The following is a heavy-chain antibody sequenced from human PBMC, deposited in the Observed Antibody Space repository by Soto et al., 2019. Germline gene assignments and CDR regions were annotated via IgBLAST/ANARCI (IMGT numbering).Heavy chain of an antibody. Sequence: PSETLSLTCAVSGGSISSSNWWSWVRQPPGKGLEWIGEIYHSGSTNYNPSLKSRVTISVDKSKNQFSLKLSSVTAADTAVYYCAREDVDYYDSSGYMADLGFDYWGQGTLVTVSS. CDR3: AREDVDYYDSSGYMADLGFDY. CDR1: GGSISSSNW. D-gene: IGHD3-22*01. CDR2: IYHSGST. J-gene: IGHJ4*02. V-gene: IGHV4-4*02.